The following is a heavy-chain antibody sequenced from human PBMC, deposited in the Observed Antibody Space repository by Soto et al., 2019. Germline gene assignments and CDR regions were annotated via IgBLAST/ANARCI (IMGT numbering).Heavy chain of an antibody. J-gene: IGHJ4*02. CDR3: ARYGGSGWPPGGFDY. V-gene: IGHV1-69*13. CDR2: IIPIFGTA. Sequence: SVKVSCKASGGTFSSYAISWVRQAPGQGLEWMGGIIPIFGTANYAQKFQGRVTITADESTSTAYMELSSLRSEDTAVYYCARYGGSGWPPGGFDYWGQGTLVTVSS. D-gene: IGHD6-19*01. CDR1: GGTFSSYA.